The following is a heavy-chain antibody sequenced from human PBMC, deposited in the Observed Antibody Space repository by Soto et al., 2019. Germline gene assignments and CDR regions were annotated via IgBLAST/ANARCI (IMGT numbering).Heavy chain of an antibody. CDR2: ISYDGSNK. D-gene: IGHD2-15*01. CDR3: ARASVVGGAGTLYFDY. Sequence: QVQLVESGGGVVQPGRSLRLSCAASGFTFSSYAMHWVRQAPGKGLEWVAVISYDGSNKYYADSVKGRFTISRDNSKNTLYLQMNSLRAEDTAVYYCARASVVGGAGTLYFDYWGQGTLVTVSS. J-gene: IGHJ4*02. CDR1: GFTFSSYA. V-gene: IGHV3-30-3*01.